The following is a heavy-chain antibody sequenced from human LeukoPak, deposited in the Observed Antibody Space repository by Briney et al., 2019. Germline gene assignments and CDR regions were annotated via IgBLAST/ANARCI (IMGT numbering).Heavy chain of an antibody. Sequence: PGGSLRLSCAVSGFSFSSHAMSWVRQAPGRGPEWVSSISGLGSNTYYADSVKGRFTISRDNSRNTLYLQMNSPKAEDTAIYYCAKDLTDADGRGGGPWGQGTLVTVSS. D-gene: IGHD2-15*01. CDR3: AKDLTDADGRGGGP. CDR1: GFSFSSHA. CDR2: ISGLGSNT. J-gene: IGHJ5*02. V-gene: IGHV3-23*01.